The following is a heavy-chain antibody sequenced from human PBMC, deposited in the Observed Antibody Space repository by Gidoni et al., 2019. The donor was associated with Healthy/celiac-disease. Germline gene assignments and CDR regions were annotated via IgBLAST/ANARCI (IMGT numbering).Heavy chain of an antibody. D-gene: IGHD5-12*01. J-gene: IGHJ4*02. V-gene: IGHV3-49*03. CDR2: IRSKAYGGAT. CDR3: SRDKGGYSGYDYPFDY. CDR1: GFPFGDYA. Sequence: EVQLVESGGGLVQPGRSLRLSCTASGFPFGDYAMSWFRQAPGKGLEWVGFIRSKAYGGATEYAASVKGRSTISRDDSKSIAYLQMSSLKTEDTAVYYCSRDKGGYSGYDYPFDYWGQGTLVTVSS.